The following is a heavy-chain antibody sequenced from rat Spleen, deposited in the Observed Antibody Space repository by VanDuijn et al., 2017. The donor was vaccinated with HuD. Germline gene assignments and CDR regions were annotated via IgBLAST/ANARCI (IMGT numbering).Heavy chain of an antibody. CDR1: GYSITSNYR. J-gene: IGHJ3*01. CDR3: ARSGGGTGGFAY. Sequence: EVQLQESGPGLVKPSQSLSLTCSVTGYSITSNYRWNWIRKFPGNKLEWMGYINSAGITNYNPSLKSRISITRDTSKNQFFLQVNSVTTEDTATYYCARSGGGTGGFAYWGQGTLVTVSS. D-gene: IGHD1-5*01. V-gene: IGHV3-3*01. CDR2: INSAGIT.